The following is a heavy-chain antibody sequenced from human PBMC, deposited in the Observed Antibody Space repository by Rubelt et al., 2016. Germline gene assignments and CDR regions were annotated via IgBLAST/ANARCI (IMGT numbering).Heavy chain of an antibody. CDR3: ARGAMGQLVDY. Sequence: QAPGQGLEWMGWISAYNGNTNYAQKLQGRVTMTTDTSTSTAYMELRSLRSEDTAVYYCARGAMGQLVDYWGQGTLVTVSS. CDR2: ISAYNGNT. D-gene: IGHD6-6*01. J-gene: IGHJ4*02. V-gene: IGHV1-18*01.